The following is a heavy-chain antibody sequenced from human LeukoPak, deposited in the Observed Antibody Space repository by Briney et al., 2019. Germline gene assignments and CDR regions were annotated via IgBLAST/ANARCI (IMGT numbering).Heavy chain of an antibody. J-gene: IGHJ4*02. V-gene: IGHV3-23*01. CDR3: AKCPAVTSELFDY. D-gene: IGHD4-11*01. Sequence: GGSLRLSCAASGFTFSSYAMTWVRQAPGKGLEWVSSISGSGGSTYYADSVKGRFTISRDNSKNTLYLQMNSLRAEDTAIYYCAKCPAVTSELFDYWGQGTLVTVSS. CDR2: ISGSGGST. CDR1: GFTFSSYA.